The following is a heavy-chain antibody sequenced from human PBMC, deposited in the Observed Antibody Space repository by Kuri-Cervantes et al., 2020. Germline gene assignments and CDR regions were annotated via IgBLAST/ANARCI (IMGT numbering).Heavy chain of an antibody. D-gene: IGHD1-26*01. Sequence: SETLSPTCTVSGGPVSSGSYYWSWIRQPPGKGLEWIGYIYYSGSTNYNPSLKSRVTISVDTSTNQFSLKMSSVTAADTAVYYCARENSGSIRGAYYYYGMDVWGQGTTVTVSS. CDR1: GGPVSSGSYY. CDR3: ARENSGSIRGAYYYYGMDV. CDR2: IYYSGST. V-gene: IGHV4-61*01. J-gene: IGHJ6*02.